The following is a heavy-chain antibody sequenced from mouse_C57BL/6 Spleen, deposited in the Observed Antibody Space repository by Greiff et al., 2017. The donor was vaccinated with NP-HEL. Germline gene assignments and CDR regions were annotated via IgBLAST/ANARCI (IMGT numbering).Heavy chain of an antibody. D-gene: IGHD1-1*01. V-gene: IGHV1-50*01. J-gene: IGHJ3*01. CDR1: GYTFTSYW. Sequence: QVQLQQPGAELVKPGASVKLSCKASGYTFTSYWMQWVKQRPGQGLEWIGEIDPSDSYTNYNQKFKGKATLTVDTASSTAYMQLSSLTSEDSAVYYCARRAPYYYGSSYWFAYWGQGTLVTVSA. CDR3: ARRAPYYYGSSYWFAY. CDR2: IDPSDSYT.